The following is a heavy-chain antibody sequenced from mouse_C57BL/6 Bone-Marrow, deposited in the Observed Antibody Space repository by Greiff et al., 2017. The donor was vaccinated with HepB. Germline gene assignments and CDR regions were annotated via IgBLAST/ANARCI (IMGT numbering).Heavy chain of an antibody. CDR2: INPSSGYT. CDR3: ARRITTVVAKDYAMDY. V-gene: IGHV1-4*01. CDR1: GYTFTSYT. Sequence: QVQLKDSGAELARPGASVKMSCKASGYTFTSYTMHWVKQRPGQGLEWIGYINPSSGYTKYNQKFKDKATLTADKSSSTAYMQLSSLTSEDSAVYYCARRITTVVAKDYAMDYWGQGTSVTVSS. J-gene: IGHJ4*01. D-gene: IGHD1-1*01.